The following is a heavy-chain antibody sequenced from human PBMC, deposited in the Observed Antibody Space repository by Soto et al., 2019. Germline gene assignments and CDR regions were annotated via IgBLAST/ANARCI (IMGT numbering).Heavy chain of an antibody. Sequence: GGSLRLSCAASGFIFKMYWMHWVRQSPGKGLVWISRIYNDGTYSDYADSVRGRFTISRDNVNDTLYLQMNNLRAEDSGLYYCTRGHRTISNGTGAYWGQGTQVTVSS. CDR3: TRGHRTISNGTGAY. CDR2: IYNDGTYS. D-gene: IGHD2-8*01. CDR1: GFIFKMYW. V-gene: IGHV3-74*01. J-gene: IGHJ4*02.